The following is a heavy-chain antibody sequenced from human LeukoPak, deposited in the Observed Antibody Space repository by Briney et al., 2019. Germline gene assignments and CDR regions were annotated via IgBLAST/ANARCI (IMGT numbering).Heavy chain of an antibody. D-gene: IGHD4/OR15-4a*01. V-gene: IGHV4-39*07. CDR3: ARTMVGYYYYMDV. CDR2: IYYSGST. J-gene: IGHJ6*03. Sequence: SETLSLTCTVSGDSISSSSYYWGWIRQPPGKGLEWIGSIYYSGSTYYNPSLKSRVTISVDTSKNQFSLKLSSVTAADTAVYYCARTMVGYYYYMDVWGKGTTVTISS. CDR1: GDSISSSSYY.